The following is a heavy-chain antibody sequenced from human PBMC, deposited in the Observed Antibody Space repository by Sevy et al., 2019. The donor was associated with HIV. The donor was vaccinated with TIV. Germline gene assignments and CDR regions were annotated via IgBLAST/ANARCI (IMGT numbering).Heavy chain of an antibody. CDR1: GFTFSSNA. J-gene: IGHJ4*02. Sequence: GGSLRLSCAASGFTFSSNAMSWVRQAPGKGLEWVSAISGSGGSTYYADSVKGRFTISRDNSKNTLYLQMNSLRAEDTAVYYCAKIFLSIAVAGLFDYWGQGTLVTVSS. CDR2: ISGSGGST. D-gene: IGHD6-19*01. CDR3: AKIFLSIAVAGLFDY. V-gene: IGHV3-23*01.